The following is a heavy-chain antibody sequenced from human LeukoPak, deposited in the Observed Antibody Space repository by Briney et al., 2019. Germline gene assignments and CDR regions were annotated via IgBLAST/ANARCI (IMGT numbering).Heavy chain of an antibody. Sequence: ASVTVSCKASGYTFTSYDIAWVRQAPGQGLEWMAWTSAYNGDTNYAQKFQGRVTITADESTSTAYMELSSLRSEDTAVYYCARVEDSSSWYAYWGQGTLVTVSS. J-gene: IGHJ4*02. CDR3: ARVEDSSSWYAY. D-gene: IGHD6-13*01. V-gene: IGHV1-18*01. CDR2: TSAYNGDT. CDR1: GYTFTSYD.